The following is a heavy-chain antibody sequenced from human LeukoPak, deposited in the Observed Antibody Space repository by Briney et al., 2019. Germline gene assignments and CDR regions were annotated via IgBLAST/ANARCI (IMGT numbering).Heavy chain of an antibody. J-gene: IGHJ4*02. CDR2: IYYSGNT. CDR1: GVSISSGGYY. D-gene: IGHD6-13*01. V-gene: IGHV4-31*03. Sequence: SETLSLTCTVSGVSISSGGYYWSWIRQHPGKGLEWIGYIYYSGNTYYNSSLQSRVSISIDTSKNQFSLNLSSVTAADTAVYYCARTPSRTLITSAGTDFDYWGQGTLVTVSS. CDR3: ARTPSRTLITSAGTDFDY.